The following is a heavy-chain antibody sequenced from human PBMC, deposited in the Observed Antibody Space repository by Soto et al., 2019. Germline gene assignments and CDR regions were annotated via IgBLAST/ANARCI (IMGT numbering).Heavy chain of an antibody. CDR2: IYYSGST. J-gene: IGHJ5*02. Sequence: SETLSLTCTVSGGSISSSSYYWGWIRQPPGKGLEWIGSIYYSGSTYYNPSLKSRVTISVDTSKNQFSLKLSSVTAADTAVYYCAREKDIVVVVAARDNWFDPWGQGTLVTVS. CDR1: GGSISSSSYY. D-gene: IGHD2-15*01. V-gene: IGHV4-39*01. CDR3: AREKDIVVVVAARDNWFDP.